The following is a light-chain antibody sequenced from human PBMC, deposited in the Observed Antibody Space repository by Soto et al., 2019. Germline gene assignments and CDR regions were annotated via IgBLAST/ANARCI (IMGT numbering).Light chain of an antibody. Sequence: QSVLTQPPSASGTPGQRVTISCSGSRSNIGSNYVYWYQQFPGTVPQLLIYRNSERPSGVPDRFSGSKSGTSASLAISGLRSEDEADYYCAAGDDSLSGVVFGGGTKVTVL. J-gene: IGLJ2*01. CDR3: AAGDDSLSGVV. CDR1: RSNIGSNY. V-gene: IGLV1-47*01. CDR2: RNS.